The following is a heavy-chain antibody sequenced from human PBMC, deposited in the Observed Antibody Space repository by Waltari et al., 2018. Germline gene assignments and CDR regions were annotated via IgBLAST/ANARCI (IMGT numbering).Heavy chain of an antibody. V-gene: IGHV3-23*04. CDR1: GFTFSSYG. CDR2: ISDRGDGT. D-gene: IGHD3-16*01. J-gene: IGHJ4*02. Sequence: EVQLVESGGGLVQPGGSLRLSCAASGFTFSSYGMNWVRQAPGKGLKWVEAISDRGDGTYYADCVKGRLTISRENTKNTLFLKMNRLRGEDTAGYYCEKEGGHAKTCDYWGQGALVSV. CDR3: EKEGGHAKTCDY.